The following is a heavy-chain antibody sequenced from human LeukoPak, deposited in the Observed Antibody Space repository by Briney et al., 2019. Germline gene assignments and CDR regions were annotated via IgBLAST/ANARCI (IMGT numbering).Heavy chain of an antibody. CDR2: ISGRGDST. D-gene: IGHD7-27*01. V-gene: IGHV3-23*01. CDR1: GXTFSNYA. J-gene: IGHJ4*02. CDR3: AKVLTGSQDY. Sequence: GGSLRLSCAGSGXTFSNYAMSWVRQAPGKGLEWVSAISGRGDSTYHADSVKGRFTISRDNSKNTLYLQMNSLRAEDTAVYYCAKVLTGSQDYWGQGTLVTVSS.